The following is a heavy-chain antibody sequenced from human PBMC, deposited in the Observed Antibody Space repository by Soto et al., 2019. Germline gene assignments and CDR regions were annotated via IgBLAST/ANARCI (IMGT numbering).Heavy chain of an antibody. V-gene: IGHV3-23*01. Sequence: PGGSLRLSCAASGFSFSTYAMSWVRQAPGKGLEWVSSISGSGIITYYADSVMGRFTISRDNSENTLYLEMHSLRAADTAVYHCAKVGTMVLKSFDIWGQGTMVTVS. CDR2: ISGSGIIT. J-gene: IGHJ3*02. D-gene: IGHD3-10*01. CDR3: AKVGTMVLKSFDI. CDR1: GFSFSTYA.